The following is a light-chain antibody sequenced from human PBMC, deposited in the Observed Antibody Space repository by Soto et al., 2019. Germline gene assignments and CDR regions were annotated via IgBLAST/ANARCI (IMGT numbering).Light chain of an antibody. CDR2: GAS. Sequence: EIVMTQSPGTLSVSTEEGATLSCRASQSVDRNLAWYQQKPGQAPRLLIYGASTRPTGIPDRFSGSGSGTEFSLTISSLQSEDSATYYCQQSSNYFTFGPGTKVDI. CDR1: QSVDRN. V-gene: IGKV3D-15*01. CDR3: QQSSNYFT. J-gene: IGKJ3*01.